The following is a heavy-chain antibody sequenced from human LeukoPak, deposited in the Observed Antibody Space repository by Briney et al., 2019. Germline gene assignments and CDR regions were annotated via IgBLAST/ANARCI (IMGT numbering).Heavy chain of an antibody. V-gene: IGHV1-46*01. CDR1: GYTFTSYY. CDR2: INPSGGST. D-gene: IGHD2-2*01. CDR3: ARDLSTSNGASSCDY. Sequence: ASVKVSCKASGYTFTSYYMHWVRQAPGQGLEWMGIINPSGGSTSYAQKFQGRVTMTRDTSTSTVYMELSSLRSEDTAVYYCARDLSTSNGASSCDYWGQGTLVTVSS. J-gene: IGHJ4*02.